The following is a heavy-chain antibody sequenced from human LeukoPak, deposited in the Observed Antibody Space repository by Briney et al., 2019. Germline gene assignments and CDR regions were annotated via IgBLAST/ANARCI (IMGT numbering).Heavy chain of an antibody. J-gene: IGHJ4*02. V-gene: IGHV1-46*01. Sequence: ASVKVSCKASGYTFPYYYMHWVRQAPGQGLEWMGIINPSGGSTSYAQKFQGRVTMTTDTSTSTVYMELSSLRSEDTAVYYCARKAGGSYRLDYWGQGTLVTVS. CDR1: GYTFPYYY. CDR3: ARKAGGSYRLDY. CDR2: INPSGGST. D-gene: IGHD1-26*01.